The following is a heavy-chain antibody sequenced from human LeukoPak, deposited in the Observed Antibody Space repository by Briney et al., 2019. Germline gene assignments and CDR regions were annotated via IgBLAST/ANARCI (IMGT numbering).Heavy chain of an antibody. CDR2: ISSSSSTI. Sequence: GGSLRLSCAASGFTFSSYSMNWVRQAPGKGLVWVSYISSSSSTIYYADSVKGRFTISRDNAKNSLYLQMNSLRDEDTAVYYCARDSGLTIFGVVIRGTNWFDPWGQGTLVTVSS. V-gene: IGHV3-48*02. J-gene: IGHJ5*02. D-gene: IGHD3-3*01. CDR3: ARDSGLTIFGVVIRGTNWFDP. CDR1: GFTFSSYS.